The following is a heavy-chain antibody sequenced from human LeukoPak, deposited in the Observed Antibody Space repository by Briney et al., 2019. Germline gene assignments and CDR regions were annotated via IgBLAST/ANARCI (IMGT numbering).Heavy chain of an antibody. V-gene: IGHV1-69*13. J-gene: IGHJ5*02. Sequence: SVKVSCKASGGTLSSYAISWVRQAPGQGLEWMGGIIPIFGTANYAQKFQGRVTITADESTSTAYMELSSLRSEDTAVYYCARQIVVVVAATSISRYNWFDPWGQGTLVTVSP. CDR2: IIPIFGTA. D-gene: IGHD2-15*01. CDR3: ARQIVVVVAATSISRYNWFDP. CDR1: GGTLSSYA.